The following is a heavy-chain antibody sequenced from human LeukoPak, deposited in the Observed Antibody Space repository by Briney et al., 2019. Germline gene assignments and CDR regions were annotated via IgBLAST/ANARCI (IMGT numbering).Heavy chain of an antibody. Sequence: GGSLRLSCAASGVTFSGSAMHWVGQAGGKGREWVGRIRSKANSYATAYAASVKGRFTISRDDSKNTAYLQMNGLKTEDTAVYYCTRLGDGYKIDYWGQGTLVTVSS. J-gene: IGHJ4*02. CDR2: IRSKANSYAT. D-gene: IGHD5-24*01. CDR1: GVTFSGSA. CDR3: TRLGDGYKIDY. V-gene: IGHV3-73*01.